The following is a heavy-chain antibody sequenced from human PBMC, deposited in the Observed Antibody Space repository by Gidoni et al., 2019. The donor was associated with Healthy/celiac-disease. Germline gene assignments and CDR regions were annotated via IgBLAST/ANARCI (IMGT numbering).Heavy chain of an antibody. J-gene: IGHJ3*02. CDR2: ISYDGSNK. V-gene: IGHV3-30-3*01. CDR3: ARAPGRTIPGAFDI. Sequence: QVQLVESGGGVVPPGRSLGLPCAAPGFTFSSYAMHWVRQAPGKGLEWVAVISYDGSNKYYADSVKGRFTISRDNSKNTLYLQMNSLRAEDTAVYYCARAPGRTIPGAFDIWGQGTMVTVSS. D-gene: IGHD1-7*01. CDR1: GFTFSSYA.